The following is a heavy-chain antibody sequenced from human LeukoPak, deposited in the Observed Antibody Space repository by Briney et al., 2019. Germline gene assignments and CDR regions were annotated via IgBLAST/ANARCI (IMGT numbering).Heavy chain of an antibody. J-gene: IGHJ3*02. D-gene: IGHD3-10*01. CDR3: ARPGTWFGGKAVVAFDI. CDR1: GFTFSSYA. Sequence: PGRSLRLSCAASGFTFSSYAMHWVRQAPGKGLEWVAVISYDGSNKYYADSVKGRFTISRDNSKNTLYLQMNSLRAEDTAVYYCARPGTWFGGKAVVAFDIWGQGTMVTVSS. V-gene: IGHV3-30*04. CDR2: ISYDGSNK.